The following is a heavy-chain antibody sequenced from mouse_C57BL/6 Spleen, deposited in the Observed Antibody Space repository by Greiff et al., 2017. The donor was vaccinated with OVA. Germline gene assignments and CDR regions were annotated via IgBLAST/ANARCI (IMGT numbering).Heavy chain of an antibody. V-gene: IGHV1-50*01. CDR3: AYSNYYVWYFDV. CDR2: IDPSDSYT. Sequence: QVQLQQPGAELVKPGASVKLSCKASGYTFTSYWMQWVKQRPGQGLEWIGEIDPSDSYTNYNQKFKGKATLTVDTSTSTAYMELSSLTSEDSAVYYCAYSNYYVWYFDVWGTGTTVTVSS. CDR1: GYTFTSYW. D-gene: IGHD2-5*01. J-gene: IGHJ1*03.